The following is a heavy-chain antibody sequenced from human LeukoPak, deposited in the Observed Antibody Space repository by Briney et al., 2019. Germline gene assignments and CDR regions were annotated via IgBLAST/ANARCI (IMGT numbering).Heavy chain of an antibody. V-gene: IGHV3-66*01. D-gene: IGHD3-10*01. CDR3: ARATLWFGELSQYYYYGMDV. J-gene: IGHJ6*02. CDR1: GFTVSSNY. Sequence: GGSLRLSCAASGFTVSSNYMSWVRQAPGKGLEWVSVIYSGGSTYYADSVKGRFTISRDNSKNTLYLQMNSLRAEDTAVYYCARATLWFGELSQYYYYGMDVWGQGTTVTVPS. CDR2: IYSGGST.